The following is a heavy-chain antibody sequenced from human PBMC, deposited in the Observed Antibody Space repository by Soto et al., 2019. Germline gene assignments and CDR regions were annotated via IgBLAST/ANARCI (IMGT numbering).Heavy chain of an antibody. CDR1: GGTFSSYA. D-gene: IGHD2-15*01. CDR2: IIPIFGTA. CDR3: ARQEVDHYYYYGMDV. J-gene: IGHJ6*02. V-gene: IGHV1-69*13. Sequence: SVKVSCKASGGTFSSYAISWVRQAPGQGPEWMGGIIPIFGTANYAQKVQGRVTITADESTSTAYMELSSLRSEDTAVYYCARQEVDHYYYYGMDVWGQGTTVTVSS.